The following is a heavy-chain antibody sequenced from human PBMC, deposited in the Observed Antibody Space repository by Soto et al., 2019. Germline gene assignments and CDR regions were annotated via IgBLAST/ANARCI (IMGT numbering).Heavy chain of an antibody. CDR2: IIPIFGTA. Sequence: GASVKVSCKASGGTFSSYAISWVRQAPGQGLEWMGGIIPIFGTANYAQKFQGRVTITADESTSTAYMELSSLRSEDTAVYYCAREAVAGTGGFDPWGQGTLVTVSS. J-gene: IGHJ5*02. CDR1: GGTFSSYA. D-gene: IGHD6-19*01. V-gene: IGHV1-69*13. CDR3: AREAVAGTGGFDP.